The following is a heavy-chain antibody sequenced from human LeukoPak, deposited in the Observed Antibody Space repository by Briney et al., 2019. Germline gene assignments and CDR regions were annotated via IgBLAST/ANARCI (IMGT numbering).Heavy chain of an antibody. D-gene: IGHD4-17*01. J-gene: IGHJ4*02. CDR3: ARGGHQDYVYFDH. V-gene: IGHV4-59*01. CDR1: GGSISSYY. Sequence: SETLSLTCTVSGGSISSYYWSWIRQPPGKGLEWIGYINYSGSTNYNPSLKSRVTMSVDTSKNQFSLKLSSVTAADTAMYYCARGGHQDYVYFDHWGQGSLVTVSS. CDR2: INYSGST.